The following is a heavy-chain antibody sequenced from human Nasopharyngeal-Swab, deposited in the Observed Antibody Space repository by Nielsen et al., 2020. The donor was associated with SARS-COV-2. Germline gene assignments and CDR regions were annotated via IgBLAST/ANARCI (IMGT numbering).Heavy chain of an antibody. D-gene: IGHD6-13*01. CDR3: ARAAGWFDP. CDR2: IGTAGDT. J-gene: IGHJ5*02. CDR1: GFTFSSYD. Sequence: GESLKISCAASGFTFSSYDMHWVRQATGKGLEWVSAIGTAGDTYYPGSVKGRFTISRDNAKNSLYLQMNSLRAEDTAVYYCARAAGWFDPWGQGTLVTVSS. V-gene: IGHV3-13*01.